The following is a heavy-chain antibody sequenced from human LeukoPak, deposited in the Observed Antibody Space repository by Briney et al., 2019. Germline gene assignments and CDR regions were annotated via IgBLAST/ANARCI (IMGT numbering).Heavy chain of an antibody. J-gene: IGHJ4*02. CDR1: GGSINIYY. V-gene: IGHV4-59*01. Sequence: SETLSLTCTASGGSINIYYWSWIRQPPGKGLEWIGYISYSGGTDYNPSLKSRVTISLDPSKNQFSLNLSSVTAADTAVYYCARGRRYFDYWGQGTLVTVSS. CDR3: ARGRRYFDY. CDR2: ISYSGGT.